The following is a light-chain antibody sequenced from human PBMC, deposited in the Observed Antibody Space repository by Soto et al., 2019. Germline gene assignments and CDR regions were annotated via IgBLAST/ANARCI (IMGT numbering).Light chain of an antibody. V-gene: IGKV1-33*01. CDR2: DAS. J-gene: IGKJ2*01. Sequence: DMQMTQSPSSLSASVGDRVTITCQASQDIESNLSWYQDKPGKAPKILIYDASKLEAGVPSRFSGGGSGTDFTFTISSLQPEDIATYYCQQYDNLPRTFGQGTKLEIK. CDR3: QQYDNLPRT. CDR1: QDIESN.